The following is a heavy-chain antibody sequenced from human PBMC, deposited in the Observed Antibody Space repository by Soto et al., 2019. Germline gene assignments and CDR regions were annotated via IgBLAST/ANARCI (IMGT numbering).Heavy chain of an antibody. CDR2: IKSNTAGGTT. CDR1: GFTFSNAW. D-gene: IGHD2-8*01. V-gene: IGHV3-15*07. Sequence: EVQLAESGGGLVKPGGSLRLSCAASGFTFSNAWMNWVRQAPGKGLEWVGRIKSNTAGGTTDYAAPVKGRFTILRDDSENTIYLQMNSLKIDDTGVYYCTTDSQWGIWGQGTMVTVSS. J-gene: IGHJ3*02. CDR3: TTDSQWGI.